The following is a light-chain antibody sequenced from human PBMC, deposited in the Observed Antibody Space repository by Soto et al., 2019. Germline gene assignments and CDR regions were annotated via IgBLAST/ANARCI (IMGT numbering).Light chain of an antibody. Sequence: QSALTQPPSASGSPGQSVTISCTGTSTDVGAYNYVSWYQQHPGKAPKLVIYEVTKRPSGVPDRFSGSKSGTSASLAISGLQSEDEADYYCAAWDDSLNGPVFGGGTKVTVL. CDR2: EVT. CDR1: STDVGAYNY. CDR3: AAWDDSLNGPV. J-gene: IGLJ3*02. V-gene: IGLV2-8*01.